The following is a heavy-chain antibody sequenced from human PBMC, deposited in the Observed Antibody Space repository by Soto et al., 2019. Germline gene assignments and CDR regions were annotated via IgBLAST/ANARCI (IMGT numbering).Heavy chain of an antibody. CDR1: GFSLSNARMG. CDR3: ARLVQGYYYYYYGMDV. D-gene: IGHD6-13*01. Sequence: QVTLKESGPVLVKPTETLTLTCTVSGFSLSNARMGVSWIRQPPGKALEWLAHIFSNDEKSYSTSLKSRLTISKDTSKSQVVLTMTNMDPVDTATYYCARLVQGYYYYYYGMDVWGQGTTVTVSS. V-gene: IGHV2-26*01. CDR2: IFSNDEK. J-gene: IGHJ6*02.